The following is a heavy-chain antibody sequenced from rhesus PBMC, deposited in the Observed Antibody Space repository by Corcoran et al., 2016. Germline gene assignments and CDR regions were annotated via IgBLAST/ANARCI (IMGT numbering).Heavy chain of an antibody. Sequence: QVQLQESGPGLVKPSETLSLTCAVSGGSISSGYYSWGWFRQPPGKGLEWSRYITYNGNTNYNPSLKSRVTISRDTSKNQFSLKLSSVTAADTAVYYCARYSSTDYGLDSWGQGVVVTVSS. CDR2: ITYNGNT. CDR1: GGSISSGYYS. V-gene: IGHV4-122*02. J-gene: IGHJ6*01. CDR3: ARYSSTDYGLDS. D-gene: IGHD6-13*01.